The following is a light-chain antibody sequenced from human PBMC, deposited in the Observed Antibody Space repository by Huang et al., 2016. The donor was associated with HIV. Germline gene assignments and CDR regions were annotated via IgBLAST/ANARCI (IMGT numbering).Light chain of an antibody. J-gene: IGKJ2*01. CDR3: QHYDDPYT. CDR1: QDISNY. CDR2: DGS. Sequence: DIQMTQSPSSLSASVGDRVTITCQASQDISNYLSWYQHKPGRAPKPLIFDGSSLEKGVPSRFSGSGSGTYFTLTIASLQPEDVATCYCQHYDDPYTFGQGTKLEIK. V-gene: IGKV1-33*01.